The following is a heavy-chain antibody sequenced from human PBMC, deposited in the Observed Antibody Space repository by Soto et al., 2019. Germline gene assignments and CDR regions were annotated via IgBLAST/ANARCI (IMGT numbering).Heavy chain of an antibody. CDR3: AAVMGSDCDCLWGSLRFDR. Sequence: VQLLQSGGGLVQPGGSLRLSCEASGVIFATTAMGWVRQAPGKGLEWVSTISGSGVRTYYADSVKGRFTISRGNSKNTLFLHLNSLRAEDTAVYFCAAVMGSDCDCLWGSLRFDRWGQGALVTVS. J-gene: IGHJ4*02. V-gene: IGHV3-23*01. CDR1: GVIFATTA. CDR2: ISGSGVRT. D-gene: IGHD3-16*01.